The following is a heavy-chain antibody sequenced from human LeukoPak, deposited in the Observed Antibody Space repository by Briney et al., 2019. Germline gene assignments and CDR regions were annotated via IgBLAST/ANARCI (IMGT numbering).Heavy chain of an antibody. CDR2: ISSSSSYI. CDR3: ARFPVGYYDSSGVDY. V-gene: IGHV3-21*01. Sequence: GGSLRLSCAASGFTFSSYSMNWVRQAPGKGLEWVSSISSSSSYIYYADSVKGRFTISRDNAKNSLYLQMNSLRAEDTAVYYCARFPVGYYDSSGVDYWGQGTLVTVSS. D-gene: IGHD3-22*01. CDR1: GFTFSSYS. J-gene: IGHJ4*02.